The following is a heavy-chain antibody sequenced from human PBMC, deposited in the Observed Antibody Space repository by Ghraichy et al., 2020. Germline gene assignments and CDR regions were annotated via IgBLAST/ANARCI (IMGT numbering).Heavy chain of an antibody. Sequence: GGSLRLSCAASGFTFSNAWMSWVRQAPGKGLEWVGRIKSKTDGGTTDYAAPVKGRFTISRDDSKNTLYLQMNSLKTEDTAVYYCTTGGHDYGDYAFDYWGQGTLVTVSS. CDR3: TTGGHDYGDYAFDY. J-gene: IGHJ4*02. D-gene: IGHD4-17*01. V-gene: IGHV3-15*01. CDR1: GFTFSNAW. CDR2: IKSKTDGGTT.